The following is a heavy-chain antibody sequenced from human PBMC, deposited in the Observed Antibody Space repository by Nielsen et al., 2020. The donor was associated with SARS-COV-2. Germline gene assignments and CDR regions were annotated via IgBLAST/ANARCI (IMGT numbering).Heavy chain of an antibody. CDR3: ARDWSRAFDV. CDR1: GFTFNNYA. V-gene: IGHV3-7*01. Sequence: GGSLRLSCAASGFTFNNYAMHWVRQAPGKGLEWVADIKQDGSEKVYVDSVKGRFTISRDNAKNSMSLQMNSLRVEDTAVYYCARDWSRAFDVWGQGTMVTVSS. J-gene: IGHJ3*01. CDR2: IKQDGSEK.